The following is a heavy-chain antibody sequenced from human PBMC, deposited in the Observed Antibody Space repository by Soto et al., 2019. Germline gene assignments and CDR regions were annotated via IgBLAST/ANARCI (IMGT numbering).Heavy chain of an antibody. CDR2: INPSGGGT. J-gene: IGHJ4*02. CDR1: GYIFSSHY. Sequence: QVQLVQSGAEVKKPGASVRVSCKASGYIFSSHYMHWVRQAPGQGLEWMGVINPSGGGTTYAQKCQGRVTMNRDTSTSTVYMELSSLTSDDTAVYYCARDQVAGTYYFDYWGQGTLVTVSS. CDR3: ARDQVAGTYYFDY. V-gene: IGHV1-46*01.